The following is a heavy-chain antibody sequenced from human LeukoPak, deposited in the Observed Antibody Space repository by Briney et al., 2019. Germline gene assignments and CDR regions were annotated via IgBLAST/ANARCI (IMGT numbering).Heavy chain of an antibody. D-gene: IGHD1-1*01. V-gene: IGHV1-69*13. Sequence: AVKVSSRASGGTFIGYAISWVGQAPGQRRQGMGGIIPIFGTANYAQKFQGRVTITADESTSTAYMELSSLRSEDTAVYYCARIRYRYYYYYMDVWGKGTTVTISS. J-gene: IGHJ6*03. CDR2: IIPIFGTA. CDR1: GGTFIGYA. CDR3: ARIRYRYYYYYMDV.